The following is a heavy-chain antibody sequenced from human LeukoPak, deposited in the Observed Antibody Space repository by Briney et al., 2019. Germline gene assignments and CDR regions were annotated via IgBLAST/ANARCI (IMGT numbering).Heavy chain of an antibody. D-gene: IGHD3-3*01. CDR1: GYTFTSYA. J-gene: IGHJ4*02. Sequence: GASVKVSCKASGYTFTSYAMHWVRQAPGQRLEWMGWINAGNGNTKYSQKFQGRVTITRDTSASTAYMELSSLRSEDTAVYYCARDSALYYDFWSGYYPLGYWGQGTLVTVSS. CDR2: INAGNGNT. V-gene: IGHV1-3*01. CDR3: ARDSALYYDFWSGYYPLGY.